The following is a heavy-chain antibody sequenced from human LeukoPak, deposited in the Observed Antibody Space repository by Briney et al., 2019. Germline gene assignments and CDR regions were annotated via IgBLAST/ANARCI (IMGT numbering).Heavy chain of an antibody. CDR3: ARGYEGYSIDL. D-gene: IGHD4-11*01. Sequence: SETLSLTCAVDGGSFSGYYWSWIRQPAGKGLEWIGRIYTSGSTNYNPSLKSRVTISVDTSKNQFSLKLSSVTAADTAVYYCARGYEGYSIDLWGQGTLVTVSS. CDR1: GGSFSGYY. V-gene: IGHV4-59*10. J-gene: IGHJ5*02. CDR2: IYTSGST.